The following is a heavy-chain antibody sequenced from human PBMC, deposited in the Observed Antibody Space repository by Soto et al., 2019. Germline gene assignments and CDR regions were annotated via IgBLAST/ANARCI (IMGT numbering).Heavy chain of an antibody. J-gene: IGHJ6*02. D-gene: IGHD6-19*01. CDR3: ARADPIEGWYYYYYGMDV. CDR2: IYHSGST. V-gene: IGHV4-38-2*01. Sequence: SETLSLTCAVSGYSISSGYYWGWIRQPPGKGLEWIGGIYHSGSTYYNPSLKSRVTISVDTSKNQFSLKLSSVTAADTAVYYCARADPIEGWYYYYYGMDVWGQGTTVTVSS. CDR1: GYSISSGYY.